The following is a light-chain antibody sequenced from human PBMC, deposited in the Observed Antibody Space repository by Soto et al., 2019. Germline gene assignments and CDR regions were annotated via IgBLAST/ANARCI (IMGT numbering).Light chain of an antibody. CDR1: QSISSW. CDR3: QQYNSYSRT. V-gene: IGKV1-5*03. Sequence: DIQMTQSPSTLSASVGDRVTITCRASQSISSWLAWYQQKPEKAPKLLIYKASSLESGVPSRFSGSGSGTEFTLTISSLQPDDFATHYCQQYNSYSRTFGQGTKV. J-gene: IGKJ1*01. CDR2: KAS.